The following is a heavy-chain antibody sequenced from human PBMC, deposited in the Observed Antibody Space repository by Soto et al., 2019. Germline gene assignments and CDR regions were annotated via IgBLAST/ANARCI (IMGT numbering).Heavy chain of an antibody. Sequence: GGSLRLSCAASGFTFSSYAMHWVRQAPGKGLEWVAVISYDGSNKYYADSVKGRFTISRDNSKNTLYPQMNSLRAEDTAVYYCARDETGTFYYYYYGMDVWGQGTTVTVSS. J-gene: IGHJ6*02. V-gene: IGHV3-30-3*01. CDR2: ISYDGSNK. CDR3: ARDETGTFYYYYYGMDV. D-gene: IGHD1-7*01. CDR1: GFTFSSYA.